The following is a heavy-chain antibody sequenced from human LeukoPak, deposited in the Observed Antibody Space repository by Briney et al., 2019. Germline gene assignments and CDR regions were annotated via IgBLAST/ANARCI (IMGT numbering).Heavy chain of an antibody. Sequence: GASVKVSCKSSGYTFTGYYIHWVRQPPGQRLEWMRWINPNSGDTNYAQKFQGRVTMTRDTSISTAYMELSRLRSDDTAVYYCARVPGAFDIWGQGTMVTVSS. CDR2: INPNSGDT. CDR1: GYTFTGYY. CDR3: ARVPGAFDI. V-gene: IGHV1-2*02. J-gene: IGHJ3*02. D-gene: IGHD7-27*01.